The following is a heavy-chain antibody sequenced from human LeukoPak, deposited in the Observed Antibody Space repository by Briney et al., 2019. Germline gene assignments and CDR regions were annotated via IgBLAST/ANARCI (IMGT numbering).Heavy chain of an antibody. CDR1: GFSLTSYS. D-gene: IGHD6-13*01. V-gene: IGHV3-21*01. CDR2: ISSGTTYI. Sequence: GGSLRLSCAASGFSLTSYSMNWVRQAPGRGLEWVSSISSGTTYIYYADSVKGRFTISKDNAKTSLYLQMNSLRAEDTAVYYCARDPGSSSTNWYFDLWGRGTLVTVSS. CDR3: ARDPGSSSTNWYFDL. J-gene: IGHJ2*01.